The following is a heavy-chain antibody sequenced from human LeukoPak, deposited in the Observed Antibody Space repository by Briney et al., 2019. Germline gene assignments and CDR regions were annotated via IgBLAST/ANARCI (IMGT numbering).Heavy chain of an antibody. CDR3: ASGLSSLFSFGAALDYYMDV. V-gene: IGHV1-2*02. CDR2: INPHSGDT. J-gene: IGHJ6*03. CDR1: GYSFTDYY. D-gene: IGHD5-18*01. Sequence: ASVKVSCKASGYSFTDYYIHWVRQARGQGLEWMGWINPHSGDTNYAQKFQGRVIMTRDTSISTAYMELSSLRSDDTAMYYCASGLSSLFSFGAALDYYMDVWGKGTPVTVSS.